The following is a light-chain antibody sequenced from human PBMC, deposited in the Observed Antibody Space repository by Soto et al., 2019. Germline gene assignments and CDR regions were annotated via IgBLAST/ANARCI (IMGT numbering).Light chain of an antibody. CDR2: AAS. CDR3: QQSYSTPWT. Sequence: DIQMTQSPSSLSASVGDRVTITCRASQSISSYLNWYQQKPGKAPKLLIYAASSLQSGVPSRFSGSGSGTDFTLTISSLQPEYVATYYCQQSYSTPWTFGQGTKVEIK. CDR1: QSISSY. V-gene: IGKV1-39*01. J-gene: IGKJ1*01.